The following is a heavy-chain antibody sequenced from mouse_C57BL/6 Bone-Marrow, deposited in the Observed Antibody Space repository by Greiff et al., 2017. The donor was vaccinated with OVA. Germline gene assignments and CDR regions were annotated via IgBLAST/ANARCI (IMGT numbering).Heavy chain of an antibody. CDR2: ISSGGSYT. D-gene: IGHD1-1*01. J-gene: IGHJ1*03. CDR3: ARHRRYGSSYGYFDV. CDR1: GFTFSSYG. V-gene: IGHV5-6*01. Sequence: EVKVVESGGDLVKPGGSLKLSCAASGFTFSSYGTSWVRQTPDKRLEWVATISSGGSYTYYPDSVKGRFTISRDNAKNTLYLQMSSLKSEDTAMYYCARHRRYGSSYGYFDVWGTGTTVTVSS.